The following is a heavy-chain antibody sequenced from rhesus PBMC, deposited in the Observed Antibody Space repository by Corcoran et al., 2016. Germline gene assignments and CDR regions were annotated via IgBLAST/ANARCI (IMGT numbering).Heavy chain of an antibody. D-gene: IGHD6-13*01. V-gene: IGHV4-169*01. Sequence: QLQLQESGPGLVKPSETLSVTCAVSGGSISSSYWRWIRQAPGKGLEWIGYCYGSGSSTNYNPSPKSRVTLSVDTSKNQLSLKLSSVTTSDTAVYYCARGLGLLAAGGFDYWGQGVLVTVSS. CDR3: ARGLGLLAAGGFDY. J-gene: IGHJ4*01. CDR2: CYGSGSST. CDR1: GGSISSSY.